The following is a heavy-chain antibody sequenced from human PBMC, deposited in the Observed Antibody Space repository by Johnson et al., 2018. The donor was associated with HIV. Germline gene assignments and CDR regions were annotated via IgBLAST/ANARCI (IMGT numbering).Heavy chain of an antibody. CDR1: GFTFSSYA. V-gene: IGHV3-30*04. D-gene: IGHD6-6*01. CDR2: VSYDGSNK. J-gene: IGHJ3*02. Sequence: QVQLVESGGGLIQPGGSLRLSCAASGFTFSSYAMHWVRQAPGKGLEWVAVVSYDGSNKYYADSVKGRFTISRDNSKNTLYLQMNSLRADDTAVYYCARVASIALRPDAFDIWGQGTMVTVSS. CDR3: ARVASIALRPDAFDI.